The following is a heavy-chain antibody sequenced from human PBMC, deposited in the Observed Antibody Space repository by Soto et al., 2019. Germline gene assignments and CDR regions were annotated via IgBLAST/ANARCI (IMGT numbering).Heavy chain of an antibody. Sequence: ASVKVSCKASGYTFTSYAMHWVRQAPGQRLEWMGWINAGNGNTKYSQKFQGRVTITRDTSASTAYMELSSLRSEDTAVYYCARLNAIAVADDYYYYGMDVWGQGTTVTVSS. CDR1: GYTFTSYA. CDR2: INAGNGNT. D-gene: IGHD6-19*01. CDR3: ARLNAIAVADDYYYYGMDV. J-gene: IGHJ6*02. V-gene: IGHV1-3*01.